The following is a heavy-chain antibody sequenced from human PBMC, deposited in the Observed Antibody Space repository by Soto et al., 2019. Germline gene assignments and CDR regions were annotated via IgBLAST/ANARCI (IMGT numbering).Heavy chain of an antibody. Sequence: GXSVKVSFTASGYTFTSYGISLVRHTPGQGLEWMGWISTYNGNTKYAQKLQGRVTMTTDTSTSTAYLELSSMVSVDTAVFYCGREMVWGVWSEYWGHGALVTVSS. CDR3: GREMVWGVWSEY. CDR1: GYTFTSYG. CDR2: ISTYNGNT. D-gene: IGHD3-10*01. V-gene: IGHV1-18*01. J-gene: IGHJ4*03.